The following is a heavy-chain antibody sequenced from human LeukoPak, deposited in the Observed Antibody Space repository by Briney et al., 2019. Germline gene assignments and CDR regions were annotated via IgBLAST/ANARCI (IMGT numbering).Heavy chain of an antibody. CDR1: GFSFTSYE. J-gene: IGHJ4*02. V-gene: IGHV3-48*03. D-gene: IGHD3-16*01. CDR3: ARDTLGDY. CDR2: ISSGGSII. Sequence: GGSVRLSCAASGFSFTSYEMTWVRQAPGKGLEWVSYISSGGSIIYYADSVKGRFTISRDNAKNSLFLQMSSLRAEDTAVYYCARDTLGDYWGQGTLVTVSS.